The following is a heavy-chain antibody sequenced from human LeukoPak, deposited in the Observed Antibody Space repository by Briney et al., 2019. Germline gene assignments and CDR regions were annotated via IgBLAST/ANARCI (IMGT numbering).Heavy chain of an antibody. J-gene: IGHJ5*01. Sequence: GGSLRLSCAASGFTFSSYSMNWVRQAPGKGLEWVSRINSDGSSPSYADSVKGRFTISRDNAKNMLYLQMNSLRAEDTAVYHCARDGTTNNWVPYNWFDSWGQGTLVTVSS. CDR2: INSDGSSP. D-gene: IGHD1-7*01. V-gene: IGHV3-74*01. CDR1: GFTFSSYS. CDR3: ARDGTTNNWVPYNWFDS.